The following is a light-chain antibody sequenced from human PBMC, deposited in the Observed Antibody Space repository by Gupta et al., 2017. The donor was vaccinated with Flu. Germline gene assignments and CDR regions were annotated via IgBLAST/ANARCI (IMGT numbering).Light chain of an antibody. CDR1: ALTKEF. CDR3: QSVESGGTYVV. V-gene: IGLV3-25*03. CDR2: KDN. Sequence: GRPARITCSVDALTKEFAYSDQQRTSLAPLLWIYKDNKRPSRVPARFSGSSSGTRASLTISAVQAEDEADYYCQSVESGGTYVVFGGGTKLTVL. J-gene: IGLJ2*01.